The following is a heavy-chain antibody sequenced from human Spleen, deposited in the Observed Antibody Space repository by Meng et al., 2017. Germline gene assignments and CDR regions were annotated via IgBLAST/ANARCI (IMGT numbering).Heavy chain of an antibody. Sequence: GESLKISCAASGFTFSSYWMSWVRQAPGKGLEWVSYISSSCSTIYYADSVKGRFTTSRDNAKNSLYLQMNSLRAEDTAVYYCARCGPGDYERYYYYGMDVWGQGTTVTVSS. D-gene: IGHD4-17*01. CDR3: ARCGPGDYERYYYYGMDV. CDR1: GFTFSSYW. CDR2: ISSSCSTI. J-gene: IGHJ6*02. V-gene: IGHV3-48*04.